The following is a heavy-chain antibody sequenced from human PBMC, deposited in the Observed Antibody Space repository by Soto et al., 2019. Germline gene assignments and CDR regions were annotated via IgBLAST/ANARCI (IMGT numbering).Heavy chain of an antibody. CDR2: ISSLSSYI. D-gene: IGHD5-12*01. CDR3: ARGEPWFDY. Sequence: EVQLVESGGGLVKPGGSLRDSCVASGFTFSSYRLNWCRQAPGKWLEWVSSISSLSSYIYYEDSVKGRFTISRDNAKNSLSLQMNSLRAEDTAIYYCARGEPWFDYWGQGTLVTVSS. J-gene: IGHJ4*02. CDR1: GFTFSSYR. V-gene: IGHV3-21*01.